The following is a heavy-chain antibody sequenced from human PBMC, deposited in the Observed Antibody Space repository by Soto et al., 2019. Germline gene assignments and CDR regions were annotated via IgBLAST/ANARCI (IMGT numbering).Heavy chain of an antibody. CDR2: IYYSGNT. Sequence: SETLSLTCTVSGGSISSYYWSWIRQPPGKGLEWIGYIYYSGNTYYNPSLKSRVTISVDTSKNQFTLKLNSVTAADTAVYYCARSSYYSDYYFDYWGQGTLVTVSS. CDR1: GGSISSYY. CDR3: ARSSYYSDYYFDY. J-gene: IGHJ4*02. D-gene: IGHD3-10*01. V-gene: IGHV4-59*08.